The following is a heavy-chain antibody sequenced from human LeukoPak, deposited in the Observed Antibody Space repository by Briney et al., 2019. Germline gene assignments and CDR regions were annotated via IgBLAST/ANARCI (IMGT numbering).Heavy chain of an antibody. Sequence: SETLSLTCTVSGASISTSTYYWGWVRQPPGKGLEWIGNIYYSGTTYYNPSLKSRVTISEDTSRSRFSLMLSSVTAADTAIYVCPRQVSDYYYHYMDVWGEGTTVIVSS. CDR2: IYYSGTT. V-gene: IGHV4-39*01. CDR3: PRQVSDYYYHYMDV. CDR1: GASISTSTYY. J-gene: IGHJ6*03.